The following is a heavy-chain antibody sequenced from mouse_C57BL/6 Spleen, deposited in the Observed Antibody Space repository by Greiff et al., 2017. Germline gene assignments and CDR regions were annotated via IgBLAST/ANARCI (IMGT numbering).Heavy chain of an antibody. J-gene: IGHJ4*01. D-gene: IGHD2-4*01. CDR2: ISYDGSN. V-gene: IGHV3-6*01. Sequence: EVKLVESGPGLVKPSQSLSLTCSVTGYSITSGYYWNWIRQFPGNKLEWMGYISYDGSNNYNPSLKNRISITRDTSKNQFFLKLNSVTTEDTATYYCAREGLGYDYGDYAMDYWGQGTSVTVSS. CDR3: AREGLGYDYGDYAMDY. CDR1: GYSITSGYY.